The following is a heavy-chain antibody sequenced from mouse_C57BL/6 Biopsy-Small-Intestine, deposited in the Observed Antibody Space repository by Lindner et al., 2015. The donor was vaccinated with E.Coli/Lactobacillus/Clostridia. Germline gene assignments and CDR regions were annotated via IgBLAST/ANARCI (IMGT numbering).Heavy chain of an antibody. V-gene: IGHV6-3*01. J-gene: IGHJ3*01. CDR2: IRLKSDNYAT. Sequence: EVQLQESGGGLVQPGGSMKLSCVASGFTFSNFWMNWVRQSPEKGLEWVAQIRLKSDNYATHYAESVKGRFTISRDDSKSSVYLQTNNLRAEDTGIYYCIGDDYDEGVAYWGQGTLVTVSA. D-gene: IGHD2-4*01. CDR3: IGDDYDEGVAY. CDR1: GFTFSNFW.